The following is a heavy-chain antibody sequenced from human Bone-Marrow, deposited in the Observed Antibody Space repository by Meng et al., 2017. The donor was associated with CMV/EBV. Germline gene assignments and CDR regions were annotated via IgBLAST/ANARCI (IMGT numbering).Heavy chain of an antibody. D-gene: IGHD5-18*01. J-gene: IGHJ4*02. CDR2: INNDGRST. V-gene: IGHV3-74*01. Sequence: ASGFIFSSSWMNWVRQAPGKGLMWVSGINNDGRSTTYADSVKGRFTIFRDNAKNTLYLQMHSLGAEDTAVYYCARGLENVDTPMASNWGQGTLVTVSS. CDR3: ARGLENVDTPMASN. CDR1: GFIFSSSW.